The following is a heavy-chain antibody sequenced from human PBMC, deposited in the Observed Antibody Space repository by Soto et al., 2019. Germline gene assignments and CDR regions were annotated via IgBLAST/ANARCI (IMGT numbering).Heavy chain of an antibody. CDR3: AMVDVYVTPSPQDV. CDR2: INTYNGNT. CDR1: GYTFTRYG. V-gene: IGHV1-18*01. J-gene: IGHJ6*02. Sequence: QVQLVQSGAEVKNPGASVKVSCMASGYTFTRYGIGWARQAPGQGLARMGWINTYNGNTNYAQNVQGRVTLTKDTSTSTAYMELRSLRSNDTAIYYCAMVDVYVTPSPQDVWGQGTTVIVSS. D-gene: IGHD3-16*01.